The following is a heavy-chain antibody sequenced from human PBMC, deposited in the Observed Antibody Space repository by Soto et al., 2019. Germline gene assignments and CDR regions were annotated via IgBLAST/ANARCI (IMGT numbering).Heavy chain of an antibody. Sequence: PSETLSLTCAVSGGSFTSNNWWTWVRQPPGQGLEWIGEIYRTGSTNYNPSLKSRVTISLDKSENQFSLKATSLTAADTAVYYFASRGPGTSDHYWGQGTLVTVSS. CDR3: ASRGPGTSDHY. CDR1: GGSFTSNNW. CDR2: IYRTGST. D-gene: IGHD1-7*01. V-gene: IGHV4-4*02. J-gene: IGHJ4*02.